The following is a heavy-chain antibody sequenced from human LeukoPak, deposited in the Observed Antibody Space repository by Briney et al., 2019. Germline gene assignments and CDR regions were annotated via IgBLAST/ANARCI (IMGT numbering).Heavy chain of an antibody. CDR3: ARGYYYGSGSIPGYNYYYMDV. V-gene: IGHV1-69*13. CDR1: GGTFSSYA. D-gene: IGHD3-10*01. J-gene: IGHJ6*03. Sequence: ASVKVSCKASGGTFSSYAISWVRQAPGQGLEWMGGIIPIFGTANYAQNFQGRVTITADESTSTAYMELSSLRSEDTAVYYCARGYYYGSGSIPGYNYYYMDVWGKGTTVTISS. CDR2: IIPIFGTA.